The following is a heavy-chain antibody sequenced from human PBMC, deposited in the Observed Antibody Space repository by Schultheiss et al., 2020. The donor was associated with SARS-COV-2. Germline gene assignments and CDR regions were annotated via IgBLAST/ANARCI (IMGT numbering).Heavy chain of an antibody. CDR3: AKYQSPSDDSRDY. Sequence: SETLSLTCTVSGGSISSYYWSWIRQPPGKGLEWIGYIYYSGSTNYNPSLKSRVTISVDTSKNQFSLKLSSVTAADTAVYYCAKYQSPSDDSRDYWGQGTLVTVSS. J-gene: IGHJ4*02. CDR2: IYYSGST. CDR1: GGSISSYY. V-gene: IGHV4-59*01. D-gene: IGHD3-22*01.